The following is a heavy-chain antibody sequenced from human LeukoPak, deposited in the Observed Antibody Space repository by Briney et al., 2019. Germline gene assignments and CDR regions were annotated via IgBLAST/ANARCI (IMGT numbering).Heavy chain of an antibody. V-gene: IGHV3-53*01. CDR2: IYSGGST. J-gene: IGHJ5*02. CDR1: GFTVSNYH. CDR3: AASLPNIVVVPAAKGPFGS. Sequence: GGSLRLSCAASGFTVSNYHMSWVRQAPGKGLEWVSAIYSGGSTYYAGSVKGRFTISRDNSKSTLYLQMNSLRAEDAAVYYCAASLPNIVVVPAAKGPFGSWGQGTLVTVSS. D-gene: IGHD2-2*01.